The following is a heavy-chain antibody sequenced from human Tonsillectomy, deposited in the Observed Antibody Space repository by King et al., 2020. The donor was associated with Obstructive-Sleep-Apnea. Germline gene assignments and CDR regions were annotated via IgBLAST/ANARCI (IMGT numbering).Heavy chain of an antibody. CDR3: ARDSGGSFGGY. CDR1: GYTFTGYY. D-gene: IGHD3-16*01. CDR2: IDPYTGGT. Sequence: VQLVESGAEVKKPGASVKVSCKASGYTFTGYYIYWVRQAPGQGLEWMGWIDPYTGGTNYGQKFQGRVTMTRDTSINTAYMELSGLSSDDTAVYYCARDSGGSFGGYWGQGTLVTVSS. J-gene: IGHJ4*02. V-gene: IGHV1-2*02.